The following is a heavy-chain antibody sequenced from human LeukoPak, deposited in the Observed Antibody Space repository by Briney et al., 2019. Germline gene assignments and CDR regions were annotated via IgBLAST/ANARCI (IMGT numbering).Heavy chain of an antibody. Sequence: SETLSLTCIVSGGSISSYYWSWIRQPAGKGLEWIGRIYTSGSTNYNPSLKSRVTISVDKSKNQFSLKLSSVTAADTAVYYRARVGQDSSGYYRIFDYWDQGTLVTVSS. CDR3: ARVGQDSSGYYRIFDY. D-gene: IGHD3-22*01. CDR2: IYTSGST. CDR1: GGSISSYY. J-gene: IGHJ4*02. V-gene: IGHV4-4*07.